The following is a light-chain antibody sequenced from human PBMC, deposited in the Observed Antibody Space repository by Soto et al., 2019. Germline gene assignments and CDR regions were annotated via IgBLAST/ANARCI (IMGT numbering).Light chain of an antibody. CDR2: EVN. Sequence: QSALTRPPSASGSLGQSVTISCTGTRSDVGGYDYVSWYQQHPGKGPKVLIYEVNKRPSGVPDRFSGSKSGNTASLTVSGLQPEDEADYYCSSYVDTNSFIFGTGTKVTVL. J-gene: IGLJ1*01. CDR1: RSDVGGYDY. V-gene: IGLV2-8*01. CDR3: SSYVDTNSFI.